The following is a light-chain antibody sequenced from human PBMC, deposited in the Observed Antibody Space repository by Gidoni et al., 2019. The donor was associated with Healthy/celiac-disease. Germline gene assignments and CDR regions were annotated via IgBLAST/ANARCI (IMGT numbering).Light chain of an antibody. V-gene: IGKV3-20*01. J-gene: IGKJ3*01. CDR3: QQYGSSLFT. CDR2: GAS. Sequence: EIVLTQSPGTLSLSPGKRATLSCRASQSVSSSYLAWYQQKPGQAPRILIYGASSRATGIPDRFSGSGSGTDFTRTISRLEPEDFAVYYCQQYGSSLFTFGPGTKVDIK. CDR1: QSVSSSY.